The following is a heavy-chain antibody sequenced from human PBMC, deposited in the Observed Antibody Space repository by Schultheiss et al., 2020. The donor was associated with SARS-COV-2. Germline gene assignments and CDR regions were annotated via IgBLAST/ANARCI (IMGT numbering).Heavy chain of an antibody. CDR2: IYTSGST. Sequence: SETLSLTCAVYGGSISSYYWSWIRQPAGKGLEWIGRIYTSGSTYYNPSLKSRVTISVDTSKNQFSLKLRSVTAADTTVYYCARGYSSNWGFDTWGQGILVTVSS. V-gene: IGHV4-59*10. CDR1: GGSISSYY. J-gene: IGHJ5*02. CDR3: ARGYSSNWGFDT. D-gene: IGHD6-13*01.